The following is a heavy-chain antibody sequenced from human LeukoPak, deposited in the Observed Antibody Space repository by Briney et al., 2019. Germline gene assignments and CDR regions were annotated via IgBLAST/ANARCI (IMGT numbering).Heavy chain of an antibody. CDR1: GFTFSSYW. D-gene: IGHD3-22*01. Sequence: GGSLRLSCAASGFTFSSYWMSWVRQAPGKGLEWVAKIKQDGSEKYYVDSVKGRFTISRDNSKNTLYLQMNSLRAEDTAVYYCAREGSYDGSTMLYFDYWGQGTLVTVSS. CDR3: AREGSYDGSTMLYFDY. J-gene: IGHJ4*02. V-gene: IGHV3-7*03. CDR2: IKQDGSEK.